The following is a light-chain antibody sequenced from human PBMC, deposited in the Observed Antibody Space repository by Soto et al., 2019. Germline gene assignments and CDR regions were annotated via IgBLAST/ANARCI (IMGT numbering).Light chain of an antibody. CDR2: GNT. V-gene: IGLV1-40*01. CDR3: LSFDSSLSVV. Sequence: QAVVTQPPSVSGAPGQRVTISCTGSSSNIGAGYDVHWYQQLPGRATKLLIYGNTNRPSGVPDRFSGSKSGTSASLAITGLQAEDEADYYCLSFDSSLSVVFGGGTKLTVL. J-gene: IGLJ2*01. CDR1: SSNIGAGYD.